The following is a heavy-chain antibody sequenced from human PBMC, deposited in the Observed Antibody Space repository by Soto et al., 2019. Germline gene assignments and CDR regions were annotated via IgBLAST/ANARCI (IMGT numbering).Heavy chain of an antibody. CDR2: ISAYNGNT. Sequence: QVQLVQSGAEVKKPGASVKVSCKASGYTFTSYGISWVRQAPGQGVEWMGWISAYNGNTIYAQKLQGRVTMTTDTSPRKADLELRSLRTDDTAVYYCARVGGPEWALPLDYWGQGTLVTVSS. CDR3: ARVGGPEWALPLDY. D-gene: IGHD1-26*01. J-gene: IGHJ4*01. CDR1: GYTFTSYG. V-gene: IGHV1-18*04.